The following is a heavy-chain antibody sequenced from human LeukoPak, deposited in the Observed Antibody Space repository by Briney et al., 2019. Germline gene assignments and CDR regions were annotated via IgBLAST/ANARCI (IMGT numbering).Heavy chain of an antibody. CDR2: IYPSDSDT. D-gene: IGHD5-18*01. CDR3: ARFYTADF. J-gene: IGHJ4*02. V-gene: IGHV5-51*01. Sequence: GESLKISCKASGYIFTNWWIGWVRQMPGRGLEWMGIIYPSDSDTKYSPAFQGQVTISADKSINTAYLQWNRLTASDTAMYYCARFYTADFWGQGTLVTVSS. CDR1: GYIFTNWW.